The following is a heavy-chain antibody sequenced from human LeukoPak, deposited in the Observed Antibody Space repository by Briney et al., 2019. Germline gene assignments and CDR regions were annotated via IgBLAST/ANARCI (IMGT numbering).Heavy chain of an antibody. J-gene: IGHJ4*02. D-gene: IGHD4-23*01. CDR3: AKDGGKYNFDY. Sequence: GRSLRLPCAASGFTFSSYAMHWVRQAPGKGLEWVAVISYDGSNKYYADSVKGRFTISRDNSKTTLYLQMNSLRAEDTAVYYCAKDGGKYNFDYWGQETLVTVSS. CDR2: ISYDGSNK. V-gene: IGHV3-30-3*01. CDR1: GFTFSSYA.